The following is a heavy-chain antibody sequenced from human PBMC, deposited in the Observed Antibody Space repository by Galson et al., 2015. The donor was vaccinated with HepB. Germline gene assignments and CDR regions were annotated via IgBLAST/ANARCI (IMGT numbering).Heavy chain of an antibody. V-gene: IGHV1-24*01. Sequence: SVKVSCKVSGYTLTELSMHWVRQAPGKGLEWMGGFDPEDGETIYAQKFQGRVTMTEDTSTDTAYMELSSLRSEDTAVYYCATDKGVIVGATSFAFDIWGQGTMVTVSS. CDR1: GYTLTELS. CDR3: ATDKGVIVGATSFAFDI. D-gene: IGHD1-26*01. CDR2: FDPEDGET. J-gene: IGHJ3*02.